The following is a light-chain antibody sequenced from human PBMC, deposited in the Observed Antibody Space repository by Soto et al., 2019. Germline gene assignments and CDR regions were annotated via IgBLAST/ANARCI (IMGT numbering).Light chain of an antibody. Sequence: QSALTQPASVSGSPGQSITISCTGTSSDVGGYNSVSWYQQHPGKAPKLMIYDVSSRPSGVSNRFPGSKSGNTASLTISGLQAEDEADYYCCSYTSGSTHYVFGAGTKVTVL. J-gene: IGLJ1*01. CDR3: CSYTSGSTHYV. V-gene: IGLV2-14*01. CDR2: DVS. CDR1: SSDVGGYNS.